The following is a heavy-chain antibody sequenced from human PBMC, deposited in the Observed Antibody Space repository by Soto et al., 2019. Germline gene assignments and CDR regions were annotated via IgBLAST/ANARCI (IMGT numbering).Heavy chain of an antibody. CDR1: GGTFSSYA. Sequence: ASVKVSCKASGGTFSSYAISWVRQAPGQGLEWMGGIIPIFGTANYAQKSQGRVTITADESTSTAYMELSSLRSEDTAVYYCANLQADSSSSGPGWFDPWGQGTLVTVSS. J-gene: IGHJ5*02. D-gene: IGHD6-6*01. CDR2: IIPIFGTA. CDR3: ANLQADSSSSGPGWFDP. V-gene: IGHV1-69*13.